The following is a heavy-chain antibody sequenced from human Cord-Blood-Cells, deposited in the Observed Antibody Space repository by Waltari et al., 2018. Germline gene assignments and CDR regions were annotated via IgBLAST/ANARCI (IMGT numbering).Heavy chain of an antibody. J-gene: IGHJ4*02. Sequence: QVQLVQSGAEVKKPGASVKVSCKASGYTFTSYDINWVRQAAGQGLEWMGWVNQNSGKTGYAQKSQGRVTITRKTPKSPAYMELSSLRSEDTAVYYCARGDRGVRGVINYWGQGTLVTVSS. CDR2: VNQNSGKT. V-gene: IGHV1-8*03. CDR1: GYTFTSYD. D-gene: IGHD3-10*01. CDR3: ARGDRGVRGVINY.